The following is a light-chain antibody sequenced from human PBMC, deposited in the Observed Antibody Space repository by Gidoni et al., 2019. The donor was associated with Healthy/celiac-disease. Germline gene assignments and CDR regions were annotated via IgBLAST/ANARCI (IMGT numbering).Light chain of an antibody. CDR2: EVS. J-gene: IGLJ2*01. Sequence: QSALTQPASVSGSPGQSITIPCTGTSDDIGGYRYVSWYQQHPGKAPKLMIYEVSNRPSGVSNRFSGSRSGNTASLTISGLQAEDEAHYYCCSYTSSSTLVVFGGGTKLTVL. V-gene: IGLV2-14*01. CDR1: SDDIGGYRY. CDR3: CSYTSSSTLVV.